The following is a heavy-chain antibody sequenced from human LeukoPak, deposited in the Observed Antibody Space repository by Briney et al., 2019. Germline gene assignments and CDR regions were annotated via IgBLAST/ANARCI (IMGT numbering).Heavy chain of an antibody. V-gene: IGHV4-59*01. D-gene: IGHD3-9*01. CDR1: GGSISSYY. Sequence: PSEALSLTCTVSGGSISSYYWSWIRQPPGKGLEWIGYIYYGGSTNYNPSLKSRVTISVDTSKNQFSLKLSSVTAADTAVYYCARENDILTAIDWGQGTLVTVSS. CDR2: IYYGGST. J-gene: IGHJ4*02. CDR3: ARENDILTAID.